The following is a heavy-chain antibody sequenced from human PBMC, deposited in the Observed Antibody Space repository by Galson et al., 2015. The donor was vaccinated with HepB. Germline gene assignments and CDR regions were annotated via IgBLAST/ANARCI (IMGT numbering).Heavy chain of an antibody. J-gene: IGHJ6*04. CDR2: VRNKASSHTT. D-gene: IGHD1-26*01. CDR1: GFIFSNHY. V-gene: IGHV3-72*01. CDR3: AIGGV. Sequence: SLRLSCAASGFIFSNHYMDWVRQAPGKGLEWVARVRNKASSHTTEYAASVRGRFTISRDDLKNSVYLKMNSLETEDTALYYFAIGGVWGEWTTGTVSS.